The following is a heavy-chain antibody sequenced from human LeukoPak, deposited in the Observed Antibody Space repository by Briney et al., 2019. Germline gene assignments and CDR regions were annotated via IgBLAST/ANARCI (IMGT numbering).Heavy chain of an antibody. CDR1: GGSISSYY. D-gene: IGHD4-17*01. J-gene: IGHJ3*02. CDR2: IYYSGST. CDR3: ARDGATVVLRHNAFDI. V-gene: IGHV4-59*12. Sequence: SETLSLTCTVSGGSISSYYWSWIRQPPGKGLEWIGYIYYSGSTYYNPSLKSRVTISVDTSKNQFSLKLSSVTAADTAVYYCARDGATVVLRHNAFDIWGQGTMVTVSS.